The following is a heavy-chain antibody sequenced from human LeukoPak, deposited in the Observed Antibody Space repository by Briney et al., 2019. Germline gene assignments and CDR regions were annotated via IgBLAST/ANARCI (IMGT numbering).Heavy chain of an antibody. D-gene: IGHD3-3*01. CDR3: ARGYPDFWSDYFGCMDV. Sequence: GASVKVSCKASGYTFSNYNINWVRQATGQGLEWMGWMSPNGGNTGYAEKFRGRVTITRNTSISTAYMVLSSLRSEDTAVYYCARGYPDFWSDYFGCMDVWGKGTTVTVSS. V-gene: IGHV1-8*03. CDR1: GYTFSNYN. J-gene: IGHJ6*04. CDR2: MSPNGGNT.